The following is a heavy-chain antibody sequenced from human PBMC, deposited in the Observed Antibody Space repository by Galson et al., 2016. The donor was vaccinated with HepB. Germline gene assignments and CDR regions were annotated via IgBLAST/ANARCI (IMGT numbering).Heavy chain of an antibody. Sequence: LSLTCSVYGTSLRGYYWSWIRQPPGKGLEWLGEVNHSGKTTYNASFKSRVTISVDASLKHFSLNLRSVAAADTAIYYCAKYDWTYGSFDPWAQGTLVTVSS. CDR2: VNHSGKT. D-gene: IGHD1-20*01. CDR3: AKYDWTYGSFDP. J-gene: IGHJ5*02. CDR1: GTSLRGYY. V-gene: IGHV4-34*01.